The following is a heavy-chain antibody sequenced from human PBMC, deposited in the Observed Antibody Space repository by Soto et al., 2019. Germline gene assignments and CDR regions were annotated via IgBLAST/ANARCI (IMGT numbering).Heavy chain of an antibody. CDR1: GFTFSSYA. Sequence: GGSLRLSCAASGFTFSSYAMHWVRQAPGKGLEWVAVISYDGSNKYYADSVKGRFTISRDNSKNTLYLQMNSLRAEDTAVYYCARDLHYGGVCGGDCYTNWGQGTLVTVSS. CDR3: ARDLHYGGVCGGDCYTN. J-gene: IGHJ4*02. D-gene: IGHD2-21*02. V-gene: IGHV3-30-3*01. CDR2: ISYDGSNK.